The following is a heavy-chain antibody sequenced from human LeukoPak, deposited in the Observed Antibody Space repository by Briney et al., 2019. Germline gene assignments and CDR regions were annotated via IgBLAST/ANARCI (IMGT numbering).Heavy chain of an antibody. J-gene: IGHJ4*02. CDR3: AKDRQLVLDY. Sequence: GGSLRLSCAASGFTFNNYGIHWVRQAPGKGLEWVAFIRYDGSNKYYADSVKGRFTISRDNSKNTLYLQMSSLRAEDTAVYYCAKDRQLVLDYWGQGTLVTVSS. V-gene: IGHV3-30*02. CDR1: GFTFNNYG. D-gene: IGHD6-6*01. CDR2: IRYDGSNK.